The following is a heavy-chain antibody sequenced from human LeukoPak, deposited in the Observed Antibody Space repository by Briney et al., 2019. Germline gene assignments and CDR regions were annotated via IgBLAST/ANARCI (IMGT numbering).Heavy chain of an antibody. Sequence: SVKVSCKASGGTFSSYAISWVRQAPGQGLEWMGGIIPIFGTANYAQKFQGRVTITADESTSTAYMELSSLRSEDTAVYYCARDCSGGSCYDYYYGMDVWGQGTTVTVSS. V-gene: IGHV1-69*01. CDR2: IIPIFGTA. CDR1: GGTFSSYA. J-gene: IGHJ6*02. CDR3: ARDCSGGSCYDYYYGMDV. D-gene: IGHD2-15*01.